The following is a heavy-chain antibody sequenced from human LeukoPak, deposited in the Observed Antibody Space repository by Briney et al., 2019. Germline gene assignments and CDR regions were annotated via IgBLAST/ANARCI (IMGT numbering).Heavy chain of an antibody. Sequence: SETLSLTCAVCGGSFSGYYWSWIRQPPGKGLEWIGEINHSGSTNYNPSLKSRVTISVDTSKNQFSLKLSSVTAADTAVYYCARVGADFWSGYPIGEFDYWGQGTLVTVSS. D-gene: IGHD3-3*01. J-gene: IGHJ4*02. CDR1: GGSFSGYY. V-gene: IGHV4-34*01. CDR3: ARVGADFWSGYPIGEFDY. CDR2: INHSGST.